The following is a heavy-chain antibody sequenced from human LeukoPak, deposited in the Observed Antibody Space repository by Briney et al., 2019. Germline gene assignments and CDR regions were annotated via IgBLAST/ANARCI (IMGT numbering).Heavy chain of an antibody. V-gene: IGHV3-72*01. CDR2: TRNKTNTYTT. CDR1: GFTFRDHY. CDR3: ARGISGYSDY. D-gene: IGHD1-20*01. Sequence: GGSLRLSCAASGFTFRDHYMDWVRQAPGKGLEWVGRTRNKTNTYTTKYAASVKGRFTISRDNSKNTLYLQMGSLRAEDMAVYYCARGISGYSDYWGQGTLVTVSS. J-gene: IGHJ4*02.